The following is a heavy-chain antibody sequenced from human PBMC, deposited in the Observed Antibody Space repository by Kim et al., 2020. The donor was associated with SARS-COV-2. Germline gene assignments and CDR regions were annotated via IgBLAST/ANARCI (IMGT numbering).Heavy chain of an antibody. Sequence: GGSLRLSCSASGFTFSSYAMHWVRQAPGKGLEYVSAISSNGGSTYYADSVKGRFTISRDNSKNTLYLQMSSLRAEDTAVYYCVKFKRADSGYDYQRIAAAGTRNYFDYWGQGTLVTVSS. D-gene: IGHD6-13*01. CDR3: VKFKRADSGYDYQRIAAAGTRNYFDY. CDR1: GFTFSSYA. V-gene: IGHV3-64D*09. CDR2: ISSNGGST. J-gene: IGHJ4*02.